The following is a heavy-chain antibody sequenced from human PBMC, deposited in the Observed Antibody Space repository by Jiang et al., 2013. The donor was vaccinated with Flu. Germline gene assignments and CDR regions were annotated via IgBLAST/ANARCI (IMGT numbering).Heavy chain of an antibody. CDR2: INPNNGIP. CDR3: ARRSPTDI. J-gene: IGHJ4*02. CDR1: GYSFTSYT. V-gene: IGHV7-4-1*02. D-gene: IGHD4-17*01. Sequence: QSGSELKKTGASVIISCKASGYSFTSYTMNWVRQAPGQGLEWMGWINPNNGIPTYAQDFTGRFVFSLDISVSTAYLQISSLKAEDTAVYYCARRSPTDIWGQGILVTVSS.